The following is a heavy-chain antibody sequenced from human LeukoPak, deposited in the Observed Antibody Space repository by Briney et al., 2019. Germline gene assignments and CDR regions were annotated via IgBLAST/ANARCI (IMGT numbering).Heavy chain of an antibody. Sequence: GGSLRLSCAASGFTFSSYWMHWVRQAPGKGLVWVSRINSDGSSTSYADSVKGRFTISRDNAKNTLYLQMNSLRAEDTAVYCCARGRDGYSGGAAYYYYYGMDVWGQGTTVTVSS. CDR2: INSDGSST. D-gene: IGHD2-15*01. J-gene: IGHJ6*02. CDR3: ARGRDGYSGGAAYYYYYGMDV. CDR1: GFTFSSYW. V-gene: IGHV3-74*01.